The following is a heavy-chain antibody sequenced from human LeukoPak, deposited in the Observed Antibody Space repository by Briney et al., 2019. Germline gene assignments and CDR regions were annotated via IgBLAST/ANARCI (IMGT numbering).Heavy chain of an antibody. D-gene: IGHD6-13*01. Sequence: GGSLRLSCAASGFTFSSYAMSWVRQAPGKGLEWVSAISGSGGSTYYADSVKGRFTISRDNSKNTLYLQMNSLRAEDTAVYYCAKSESVSSWPYPYKWFDPWGQGTLVTVSS. CDR3: AKSESVSSWPYPYKWFDP. CDR1: GFTFSSYA. CDR2: ISGSGGST. J-gene: IGHJ5*02. V-gene: IGHV3-23*01.